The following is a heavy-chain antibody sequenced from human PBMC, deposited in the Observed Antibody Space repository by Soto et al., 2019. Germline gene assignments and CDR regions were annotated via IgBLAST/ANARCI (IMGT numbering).Heavy chain of an antibody. J-gene: IGHJ6*02. CDR3: ASGVDCSGGSCYPHYYYYYGMDV. CDR2: ISSSSSYI. CDR1: GFTFSSYS. V-gene: IGHV3-21*01. Sequence: PGGSLRLSCAASGFTFSSYSMNWVRQAPGKGLEWVSSISSSSSYIYYADSVKGRFTISRDNAKNSLYLQMNSLRAEDTAVYYCASGVDCSGGSCYPHYYYYYGMDVWGQGTTVTVSS. D-gene: IGHD2-15*01.